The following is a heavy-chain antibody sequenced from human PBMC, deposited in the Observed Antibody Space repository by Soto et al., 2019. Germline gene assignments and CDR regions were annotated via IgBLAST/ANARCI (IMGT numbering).Heavy chain of an antibody. Sequence: QVQLQESGPGLVKPSQTLSLTCTVSGGSISSGGYYWSWIRQHPGKGLEWIGYIYYSGSTYYNPSIKSRVTISVDTSKNQFSLKLSSVTAADTAVYYCARRARALVPANFDYWGQGTLVTVSS. V-gene: IGHV4-31*03. CDR1: GGSISSGGYY. CDR2: IYYSGST. J-gene: IGHJ4*02. D-gene: IGHD1-26*01. CDR3: ARRARALVPANFDY.